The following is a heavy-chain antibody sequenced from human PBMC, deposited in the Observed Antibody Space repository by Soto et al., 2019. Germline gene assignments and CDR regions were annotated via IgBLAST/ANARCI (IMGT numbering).Heavy chain of an antibody. V-gene: IGHV4-59*01. Sequence: PSETLSLTCTVSGGSISSYYWSWIRQPPGKGLEWIGYIYYSGSTNYNPSLKSRVTISVDTSKNQFSLKLSSVTAAETAVYYCERVIVVVTAATGNWFDPWGQGTLVTVSS. CDR1: GGSISSYY. CDR2: IYYSGST. D-gene: IGHD2-2*01. J-gene: IGHJ5*02. CDR3: ERVIVVVTAATGNWFDP.